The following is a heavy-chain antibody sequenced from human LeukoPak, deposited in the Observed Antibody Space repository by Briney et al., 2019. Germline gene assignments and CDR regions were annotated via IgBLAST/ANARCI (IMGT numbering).Heavy chain of an antibody. V-gene: IGHV1-69*04. J-gene: IGHJ4*02. CDR2: IIPILGIA. CDR3: ARTTVVTTNFDY. Sequence: SVKVSCKASGGTFSSYAISWVRQAPGQGLEWMGRIIPILGIANYAQKFQGRATITADKSTSTAYMELSSLRSEDTAVYYCARTTVVTTNFDYWGQGTLVTVSS. CDR1: GGTFSSYA. D-gene: IGHD4-23*01.